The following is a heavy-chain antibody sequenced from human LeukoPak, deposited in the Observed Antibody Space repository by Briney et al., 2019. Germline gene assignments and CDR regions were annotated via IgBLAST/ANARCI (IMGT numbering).Heavy chain of an antibody. V-gene: IGHV3-74*01. J-gene: IGHJ4*02. CDR1: GFSFSSYW. D-gene: IGHD4-23*01. Sequence: GGSLRLSCAASGFSFSSYWMHWVRQAPGKGLLWVSRINTDGSTTYYADSVEGRFTISRDNAKNTLYLQMNSLRGEDTAVYYCARDHYGGNSDYWGQGTLVTVSS. CDR2: INTDGSTT. CDR3: ARDHYGGNSDY.